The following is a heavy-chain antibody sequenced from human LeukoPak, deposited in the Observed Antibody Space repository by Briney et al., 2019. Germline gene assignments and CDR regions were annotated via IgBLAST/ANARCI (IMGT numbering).Heavy chain of an antibody. J-gene: IGHJ4*02. CDR2: IHPRSGGT. CDR1: GYCFNVFY. Sequence: SVKVSCQASGYCFNVFYIHWVRQAPGQGLEWMVWIHPRSGGTRYAQKFQGRVTMARETSISTVYMDLSSFGSDDTAVYYCARDGEYGTGSYYRGSFDYWGQGILVTVSS. D-gene: IGHD3-10*01. V-gene: IGHV1-2*02. CDR3: ARDGEYGTGSYYRGSFDY.